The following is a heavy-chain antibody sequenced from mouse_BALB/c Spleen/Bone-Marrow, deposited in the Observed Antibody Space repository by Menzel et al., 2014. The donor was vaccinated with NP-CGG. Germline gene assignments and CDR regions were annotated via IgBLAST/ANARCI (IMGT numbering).Heavy chain of an antibody. Sequence: QVQLKESGPGLVQPSQSLSITCTVSGFSLTSYGVHWVRQSPGRGLEWLGVIWSGGSTDYNAAFISRLSISKDNSKSQVFFKMNSLQANDTAIYYCARNLLLRRAMDYWGQGTSVTVSS. CDR1: GFSLTSYG. CDR3: ARNLLLRRAMDY. J-gene: IGHJ4*01. CDR2: IWSGGST. V-gene: IGHV2-2*02. D-gene: IGHD1-1*01.